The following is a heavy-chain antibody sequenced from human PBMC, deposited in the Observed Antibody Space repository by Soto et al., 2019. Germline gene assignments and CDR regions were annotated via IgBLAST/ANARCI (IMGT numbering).Heavy chain of an antibody. CDR2: ILVASGGT. D-gene: IGHD2-15*01. J-gene: IGHJ4*02. V-gene: IGHV1-58*01. CDR1: GFTFIPSA. Sequence: SVEVCCAPSGFTFIPSAVLWARPARGPRLEGIGWILVASGGTTYAREVQERVTISRGAPTRTAYMELSGLRAEDTAVYYCGAELDGGGGGCSFEFWGQG. CDR3: GAELDGGGGGCSFEF.